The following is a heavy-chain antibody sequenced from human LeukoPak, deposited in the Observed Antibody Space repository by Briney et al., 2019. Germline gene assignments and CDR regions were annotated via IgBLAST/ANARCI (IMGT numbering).Heavy chain of an antibody. CDR2: IEQDGSEK. Sequence: PGGSLRLSCAASGFTFSSYWMSWVRQAPGKGLEWVANIEQDGSEKYYVDSVKGRFTISRDNAKNSLYLQMNSLRAEDTAVYYCASAKGQDPYGANGPYYFDYWGQGTLVTVSS. CDR3: ASAKGQDPYGANGPYYFDY. J-gene: IGHJ4*02. V-gene: IGHV3-7*01. CDR1: GFTFSSYW. D-gene: IGHD4-17*01.